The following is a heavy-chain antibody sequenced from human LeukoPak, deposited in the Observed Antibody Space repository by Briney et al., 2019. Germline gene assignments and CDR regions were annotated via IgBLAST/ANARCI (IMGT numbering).Heavy chain of an antibody. CDR2: ISGSGGST. CDR1: GFTFSSYA. D-gene: IGHD6-13*01. Sequence: GGSLRLSCAASGFTFSSYAMSWVRQAPGKGLEWVSAISGSGGSTYYADSVKGRFTISRDNSKNTLYLQMNSLRAEDTAVYYCAKTYSSNTKFYYFDYWGQGTLVTVSS. J-gene: IGHJ4*02. V-gene: IGHV3-23*01. CDR3: AKTYSSNTKFYYFDY.